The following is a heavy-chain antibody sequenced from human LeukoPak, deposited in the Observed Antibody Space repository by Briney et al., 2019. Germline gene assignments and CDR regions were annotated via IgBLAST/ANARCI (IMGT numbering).Heavy chain of an antibody. V-gene: IGHV3-23*01. J-gene: IGHJ4*02. CDR2: ISGGDGST. D-gene: IGHD6-19*01. CDR3: ATAGGSSGSYPLIY. Sequence: GGSLRLSCAASGFTFSSHAMSWVRQAPGKGLEWVSAISGGDGSTYYADSVKGRFTISRDNSKNTVFLQMNSLKAEDTAVYYCATAGGSSGSYPLIYWGQGILVTVSS. CDR1: GFTFSSHA.